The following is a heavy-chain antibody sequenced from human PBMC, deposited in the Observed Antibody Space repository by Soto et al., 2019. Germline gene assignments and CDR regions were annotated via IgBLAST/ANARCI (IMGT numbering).Heavy chain of an antibody. Sequence: QVQLVQSGAEVKKPGSSVKVSCKASGGTFSSYTISWVRQAPGQGLEWMGRIIPILGIANYAQKFQGRVTITADKSTSTAYMELSSLRSEDTAGYYCAREESAEYFQHWGQGTLVTVSS. CDR1: GGTFSSYT. J-gene: IGHJ1*01. CDR2: IIPILGIA. CDR3: AREESAEYFQH. V-gene: IGHV1-69*02.